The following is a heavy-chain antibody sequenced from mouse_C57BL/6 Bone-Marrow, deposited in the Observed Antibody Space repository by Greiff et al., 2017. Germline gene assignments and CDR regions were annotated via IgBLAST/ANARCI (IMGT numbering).Heavy chain of an antibody. CDR2: IDPSDSHT. V-gene: IGHV1-69*01. J-gene: IGHJ2*01. CDR3: ANSRGLKDGYFDY. CDR1: GYTFTSYW. Sequence: VQLQQSGAELVMPGASVKLSCKASGYTFTSYWMHWVKQRPGQGLEWIGEIDPSDSHTNYNQKFKGKSTLTVDKSSSTAYMQLSSQTTDVSAVYYGANSRGLKDGYFDYWGQGTTLTVSS. D-gene: IGHD1-3*01.